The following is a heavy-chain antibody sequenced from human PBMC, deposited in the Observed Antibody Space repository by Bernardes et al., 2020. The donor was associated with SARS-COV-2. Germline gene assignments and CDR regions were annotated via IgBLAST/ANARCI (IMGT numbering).Heavy chain of an antibody. CDR1: ALTFNSYS. J-gene: IGHJ4*02. CDR3: AREGSEYYDSGGYYLDY. Sequence: GGSLRLSCAVSALTFNSYSMSWVRQAPGKGLEWVSSISSSSSFIYYADSVKGRFTISRDNAKNSLYLQMNSLRAEDTAVYYCAREGSEYYDSGGYYLDYWGQGTLVTVSS. D-gene: IGHD3-22*01. V-gene: IGHV3-21*01. CDR2: ISSSSSFI.